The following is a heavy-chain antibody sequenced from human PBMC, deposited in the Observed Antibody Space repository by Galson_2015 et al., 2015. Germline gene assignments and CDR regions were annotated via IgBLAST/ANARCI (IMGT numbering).Heavy chain of an antibody. V-gene: IGHV3-11*01. D-gene: IGHD7-27*01. J-gene: IGHJ2*01. CDR2: ISSSGSTI. Sequence: SLRLSCAASGFTFSDYYMRWIRQAPGKGLEWVSYISSSGSTIYYADSVKGRFTISRDNAKNSLYLQMNSLRAEDTAVYYCARNWGSVWYFDLWGHGTLVTVSS. CDR1: GFTFSDYY. CDR3: ARNWGSVWYFDL.